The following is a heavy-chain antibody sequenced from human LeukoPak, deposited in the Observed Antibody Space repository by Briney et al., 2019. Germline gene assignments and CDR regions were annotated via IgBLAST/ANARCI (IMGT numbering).Heavy chain of an antibody. CDR2: ISSSSSYI. D-gene: IGHD5-18*01. CDR3: ARGGLDGYSYGFDY. V-gene: IGHV3-21*01. CDR1: GFTFISYS. Sequence: GGSLRLSCAASGFTFISYSMDWVRQAPGKGLEWVSSISSSSSYIYYADSVKGRFTISRDNAKNSLYLQMNSLRAEDTAVYYCARGGLDGYSYGFDYWGQGTLVTVSS. J-gene: IGHJ4*02.